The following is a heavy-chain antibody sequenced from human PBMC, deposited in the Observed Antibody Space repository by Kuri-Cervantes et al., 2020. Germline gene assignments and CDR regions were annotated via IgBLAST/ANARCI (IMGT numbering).Heavy chain of an antibody. V-gene: IGHV3-20*04. D-gene: IGHD1-1*01. CDR3: VRGLEYDWENYRFSYHFDN. Sequence: GESLKISCAASGFTFRDYAMGWVRQAPGKGLQWVSGLTWSGGNTAYANSVKGRFTISRDNAKNTLHLQMKSLRDDDTAVYYCVRGLEYDWENYRFSYHFDNWGQGSLVTVSS. CDR1: GFTFRDYA. CDR2: LTWSGGNT. J-gene: IGHJ4*02.